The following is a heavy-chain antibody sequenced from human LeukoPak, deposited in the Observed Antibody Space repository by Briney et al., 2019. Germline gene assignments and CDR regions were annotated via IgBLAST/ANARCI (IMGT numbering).Heavy chain of an antibody. CDR1: GFTFSHYI. CDR2: IRRGANSYTT. Sequence: GGSLRLSCAASGFTFSHYILDWVRQAPGKGLEWVGRIRRGANSYTTEYAASVKGRFTISRDDSKNSLYLHMNSLKTEDTAVYHCSRDGGEGGNSAFDIWGQGTMVTVSS. J-gene: IGHJ3*02. V-gene: IGHV3-72*01. D-gene: IGHD3-16*01. CDR3: SRDGGEGGNSAFDI.